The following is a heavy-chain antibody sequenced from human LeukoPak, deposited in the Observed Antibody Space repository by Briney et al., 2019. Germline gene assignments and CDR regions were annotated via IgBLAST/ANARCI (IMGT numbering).Heavy chain of an antibody. CDR2: VYYWGQP. Sequence: SDSLSLAWTVSAPSIIDGGHYWSWIRQHPGKGLEWIGYVYYWGQPLYDPSLKSRVSISVDKYQNQFSLKLTSVTAADTAVYYCGRESATSGYCVFWGRETRVSAS. CDR3: GRESATSGYCVF. V-gene: IGHV4-31*02. D-gene: IGHD5-12*01. CDR1: APSIIDGGHY. J-gene: IGHJ4*02.